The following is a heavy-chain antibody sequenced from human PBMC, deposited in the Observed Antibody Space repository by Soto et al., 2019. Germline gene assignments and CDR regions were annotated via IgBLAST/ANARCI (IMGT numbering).Heavy chain of an antibody. D-gene: IGHD6-19*01. CDR2: ISYDGSNK. CDR1: GFTFSSYG. CDR3: ARSGG. J-gene: IGHJ4*02. Sequence: PVGSLRLSCAASGFTFSSYGMHWVRQAPGKGLEWVAVISYDGSNKYYADSVKGQFTISRDNSKNMLYLQMNSLRAEDTAVYYCARSGGWGQGTLVTVSS. V-gene: IGHV3-30*03.